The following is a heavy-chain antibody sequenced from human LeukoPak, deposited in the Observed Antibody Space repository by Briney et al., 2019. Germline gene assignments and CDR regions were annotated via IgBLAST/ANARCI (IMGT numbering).Heavy chain of an antibody. V-gene: IGHV3-21*01. D-gene: IGHD3-22*01. CDR2: ISGDSTDI. Sequence: GGSLRLSCAASGFTFSHYAMNWVRQAPGKGLEWVSSISGDSTDIYYADSVKGRFTISRDNAENSLHLQINSLRAEDTAVYYCARRDCYDSSGYDYWGQGTLVTVSS. CDR3: ARRDCYDSSGYDY. J-gene: IGHJ4*02. CDR1: GFTFSHYA.